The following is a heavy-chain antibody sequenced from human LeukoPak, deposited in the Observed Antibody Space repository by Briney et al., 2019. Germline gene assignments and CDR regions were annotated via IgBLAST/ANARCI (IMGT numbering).Heavy chain of an antibody. CDR2: IYYSGST. CDR1: GGSMSSYY. V-gene: IGHV4-59*08. D-gene: IGHD5-24*01. Sequence: PSESLSLTCTVSGGSMSSYYWSWIRQPPGKGLEWIGYIYYSGSTKYNPSLKSRVTISVDTSKNQFSLKLSSVTAADTAVYYCARGARAGYNLEPFDYWGQGTLVAVSS. CDR3: ARGARAGYNLEPFDY. J-gene: IGHJ4*02.